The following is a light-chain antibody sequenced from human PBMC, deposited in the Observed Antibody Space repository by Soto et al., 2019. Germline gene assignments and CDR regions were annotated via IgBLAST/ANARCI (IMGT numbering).Light chain of an antibody. CDR3: SSYTSSSTPYV. CDR1: SSDVGGYNY. Sequence: LTQPASVSGSPGQSITISCTGTSSDVGGYNYVSRYQQHPGKAPKLMIYDVSNRPSGVSNRFSGSKSGNTASLTISGLQAEDEADYYCSSYTSSSTPYVFGTGTKVTVL. V-gene: IGLV2-14*01. J-gene: IGLJ1*01. CDR2: DVS.